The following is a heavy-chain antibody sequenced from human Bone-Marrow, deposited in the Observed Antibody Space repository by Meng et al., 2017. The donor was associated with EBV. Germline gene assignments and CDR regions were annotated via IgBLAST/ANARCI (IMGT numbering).Heavy chain of an antibody. Sequence: GGSGGGFVMPGGALSLSCSASGFTFRDYYMIWIRQAPGKGLEWVSYISSSGSTMYYADSVKGRFTISRDNAKNSLYLDMNSLRADDTAVYYCARAFRSGYDYYWGQGTLVTVSS. D-gene: IGHD5-12*01. V-gene: IGHV3-11*01. CDR2: ISSSGSTM. J-gene: IGHJ4*02. CDR3: ARAFRSGYDYY. CDR1: GFTFRDYY.